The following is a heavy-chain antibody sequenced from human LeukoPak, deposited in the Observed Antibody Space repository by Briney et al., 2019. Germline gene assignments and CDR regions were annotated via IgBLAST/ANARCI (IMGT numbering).Heavy chain of an antibody. D-gene: IGHD2-21*02. J-gene: IGHJ4*02. CDR2: IFHSGST. CDR1: GGSISSGGYS. V-gene: IGHV4-30-2*02. CDR3: GSSIVVVTGGGYYFDY. Sequence: SETLSLTCAVSGGSISSGGYSWSWIRQPPGKGLEWIGYIFHSGSTYYNPSLKSRVTISVDTSKNQFSLKLSSVTAADRAVDYCGSSIVVVTGGGYYFDYWGQGTLVTVSS.